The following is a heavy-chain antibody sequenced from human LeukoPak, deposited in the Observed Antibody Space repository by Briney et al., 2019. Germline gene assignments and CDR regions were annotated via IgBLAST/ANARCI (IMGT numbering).Heavy chain of an antibody. CDR3: AKEGTYNNFWSGYFH. CDR1: GFTFSSFA. Sequence: PGGSLRLSCAASGFTFSSFAMSWVRQAPGKGLEWVSSVTGSGSVTSSTYYADSVKGRFTISIDNSKNTLYLQMNSLRAEDTALYYCAKEGTYNNFWSGYFHWGQGALVTVSS. V-gene: IGHV3-23*01. CDR2: VTGSGSVTSST. D-gene: IGHD3-3*01. J-gene: IGHJ4*02.